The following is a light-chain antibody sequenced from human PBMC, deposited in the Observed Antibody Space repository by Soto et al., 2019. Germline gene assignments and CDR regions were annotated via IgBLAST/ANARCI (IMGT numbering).Light chain of an antibody. Sequence: IVSTQSPATLSVSPVERATLSCRASQSFINNLAWYQQKPGQRPRLLIYNASTRATGIPDRFSGSGSGTDFTLTISRLEPEDFAVYYCQQYGSSPRTFGQGTRLEIK. CDR2: NAS. CDR3: QQYGSSPRT. CDR1: QSFINN. J-gene: IGKJ5*01. V-gene: IGKV3-20*01.